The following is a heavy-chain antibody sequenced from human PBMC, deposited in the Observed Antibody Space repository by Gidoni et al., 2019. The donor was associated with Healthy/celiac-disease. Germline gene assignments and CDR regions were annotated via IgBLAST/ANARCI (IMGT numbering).Heavy chain of an antibody. CDR3: ARGGGQLWGYYGMDV. D-gene: IGHD5-18*01. J-gene: IGHJ6*02. V-gene: IGHV3-33*01. CDR2: IWYDGSNK. CDR1: GFTFTRYG. Sequence: QVLLVESGVGVVQPARSLSLTPASPGFTFTRYGMHWVSQSPGQGLEWVAVIWYDGSNKYYADSVKGRFTISRDNSKNTLYLQRNSLRAEDTAVYYCARGGGQLWGYYGMDVWGQGTTVTVSS.